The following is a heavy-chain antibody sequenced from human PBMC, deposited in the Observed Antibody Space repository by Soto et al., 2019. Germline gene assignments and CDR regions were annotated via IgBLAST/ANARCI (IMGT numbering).Heavy chain of an antibody. D-gene: IGHD5-18*01. CDR3: ARDVDTAIFDY. CDR1: GFTFSSYW. V-gene: IGHV3-7*01. CDR2: IKQDGSET. Sequence: EVQLVESGGGLVQPGGSLRLSCAASGFTFSSYWMSWVRQAPGKGLERVANIKQDGSETYYVDSVKGRFTISRDNAKKSLYLQIDSLRAEDTAVYYSARDVDTAIFDYWGQGTLVTVSS. J-gene: IGHJ4*02.